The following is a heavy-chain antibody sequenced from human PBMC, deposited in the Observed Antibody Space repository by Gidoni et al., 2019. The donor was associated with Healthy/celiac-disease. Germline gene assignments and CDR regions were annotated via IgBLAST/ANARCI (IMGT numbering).Heavy chain of an antibody. D-gene: IGHD2-2*01. CDR3: AKSPSGGIVVVPAATRRNWFDP. Sequence: EVQLLESGGGLVQPGGSLRLSCAASGFTFSSYAMSWVRQAPGKGLEWVSAISGSGGSTYYADSVKGRFTISRDNSKNTLYLQMNSLRAEDTAVYYCAKSPSGGIVVVPAATRRNWFDPWGQGTLVTVSS. J-gene: IGHJ5*02. CDR2: ISGSGGST. CDR1: GFTFSSYA. V-gene: IGHV3-23*01.